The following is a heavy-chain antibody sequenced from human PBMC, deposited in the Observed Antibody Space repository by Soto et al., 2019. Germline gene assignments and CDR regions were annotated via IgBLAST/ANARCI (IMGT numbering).Heavy chain of an antibody. CDR3: AKDAEMHATRLLSYFALDL. J-gene: IGHJ6*02. V-gene: IGHV3-30-3*01. Sequence: QVQLVESGGGVVQPGGSLRLSCAARGFALSPYTIHWVRQAPGKGLEWVAGLSSDGSNNFYPDSVKGRITISRDNSKTTVHLQINYLRPEDTAIYYCAKDAEMHATRLLSYFALDLWGRGTTVTVSS. D-gene: IGHD3-10*01. CDR1: GFALSPYT. CDR2: LSSDGSNN.